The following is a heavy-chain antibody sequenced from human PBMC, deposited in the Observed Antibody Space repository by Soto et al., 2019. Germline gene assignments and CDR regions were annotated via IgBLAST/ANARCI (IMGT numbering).Heavy chain of an antibody. CDR3: AREGLVLVPTTVNSDHYYYAIDV. J-gene: IGHJ6*02. CDR2: IIPRSAKS. CDR1: GDTFSTYS. D-gene: IGHD2-2*01. Sequence: QVQLVQSGAEVKKPGSSVKVSCKASGDTFSTYSITWMRQVPGQGLEWMGGIIPRSAKSNYAQKFQGSVTIPADYSTSTAYMELRSLRTEDTAVYYGAREGLVLVPTTVNSDHYYYAIDVWGQGTTVTVSS. V-gene: IGHV1-69*12.